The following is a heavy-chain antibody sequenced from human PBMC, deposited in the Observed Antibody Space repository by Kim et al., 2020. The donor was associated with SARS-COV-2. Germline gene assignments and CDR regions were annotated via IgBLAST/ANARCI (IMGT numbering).Heavy chain of an antibody. D-gene: IGHD3-22*01. Sequence: SETLSLTCTVSGGSISSGGYYWSWIRQNPGKGLEWIGYIYYSGSTYYNPSLKSRVTISVDTSKNQFSLKLSSVTAADTAVYYCASDSGYYSFFDYWGQGTLVTVSS. CDR1: GGSISSGGYY. CDR2: IYYSGST. CDR3: ASDSGYYSFFDY. J-gene: IGHJ4*02. V-gene: IGHV4-31*03.